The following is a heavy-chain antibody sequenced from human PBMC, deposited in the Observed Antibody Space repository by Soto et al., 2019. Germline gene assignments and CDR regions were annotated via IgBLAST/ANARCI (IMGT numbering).Heavy chain of an antibody. V-gene: IGHV3-53*01. Sequence: EVQLVESGGGLIQPGGSLRLSCAASGFTVSSNYMSWVRQASGQGLEWVSVIYSGGNTYYADSVRGRFTVSRDNSKKTLYLQMNSLRAEDTAVYYCSREILQDYFDPWGQGTLVTVSS. CDR2: IYSGGNT. CDR1: GFTVSSNY. CDR3: SREILQDYFDP. D-gene: IGHD4-17*01. J-gene: IGHJ5*02.